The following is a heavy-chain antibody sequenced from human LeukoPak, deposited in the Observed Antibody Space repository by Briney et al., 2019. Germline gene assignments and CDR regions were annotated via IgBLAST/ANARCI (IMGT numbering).Heavy chain of an antibody. CDR2: ISGSGGST. J-gene: IGHJ4*02. D-gene: IGHD5-12*01. CDR3: ARSVVDMPFSY. V-gene: IGHV3-23*01. Sequence: GGSLRLSCAASGFTFSSYGMSWVRQAPGKGLEWVSAISGSGGSTYYADSVKGRFTISRDNAENSLYLQMNRLRAEDTAMYYCARSVVDMPFSYWGQGTLVTVSS. CDR1: GFTFSSYG.